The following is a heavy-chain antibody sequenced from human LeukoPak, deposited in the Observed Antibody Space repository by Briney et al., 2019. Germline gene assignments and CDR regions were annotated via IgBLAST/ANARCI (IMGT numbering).Heavy chain of an antibody. V-gene: IGHV4-31*03. CDR2: IYYSGST. J-gene: IGHJ4*02. CDR1: GGSISSGDYY. Sequence: PSETLSLTCTVSGGSISSGDYYWSWIRQHPGKGLEWIGYIYYSGSTYYNPSLKSRVTISVDTSKNQFSLKLSSVTAADTAVYYCARADEGARAPAWSHWGQGTLVTVSS. CDR3: ARADEGARAPAWSH. D-gene: IGHD1-26*01.